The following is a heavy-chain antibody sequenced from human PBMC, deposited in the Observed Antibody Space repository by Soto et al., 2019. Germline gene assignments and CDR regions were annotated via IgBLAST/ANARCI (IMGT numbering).Heavy chain of an antibody. CDR3: AKTLTSLSMVRVPFDS. J-gene: IGHJ4*02. CDR2: ISGNGGST. D-gene: IGHD3-10*01. CDR1: GFTFSTYA. Sequence: EVQLLESGGGLVQPGGSLRLSCAASGFTFSTYAMNWVRQGPGKGLEWVSGISGNGGSTYYADSVKGRFTISRDNSKNTLYLQMNSLRADDTAVHYCAKTLTSLSMVRVPFDSWGQGTLVTVSS. V-gene: IGHV3-23*01.